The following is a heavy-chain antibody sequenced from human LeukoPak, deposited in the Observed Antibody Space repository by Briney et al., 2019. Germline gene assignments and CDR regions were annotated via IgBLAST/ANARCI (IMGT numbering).Heavy chain of an antibody. J-gene: IGHJ4*02. CDR3: ARPGQLGEYTPYYFDY. CDR2: IYPGDSDT. Sequence: GESLQISCKGSGYDFTSNWIGWVRQMPGKGLEWMGIIYPGDSDTRYSPSFQGQVTISADKSISTAYLQWSSLKASDTAMYYCARPGQLGEYTPYYFDYWGQGVLVTVSS. V-gene: IGHV5-51*01. D-gene: IGHD3-16*01. CDR1: GYDFTSNW.